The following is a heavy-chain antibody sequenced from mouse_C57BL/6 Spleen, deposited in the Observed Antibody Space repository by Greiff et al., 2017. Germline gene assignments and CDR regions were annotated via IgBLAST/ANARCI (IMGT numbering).Heavy chain of an antibody. Sequence: EVKVVESGGGLVKPGGSLKLSCAASGFTFSDYGMHWVRQAPEKGLEWVAYISSGSSTIYYADTVKGRFTITRDNTKNTLFLHMTSLRSEDTAMYYCARPAYWGQGTSVTVSS. CDR3: ARPAY. J-gene: IGHJ4*01. CDR2: ISSGSSTI. CDR1: GFTFSDYG. V-gene: IGHV5-17*01.